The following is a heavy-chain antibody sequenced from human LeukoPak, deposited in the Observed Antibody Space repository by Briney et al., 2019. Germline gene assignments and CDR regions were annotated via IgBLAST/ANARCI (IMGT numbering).Heavy chain of an antibody. D-gene: IGHD6-19*01. CDR2: IYSGGST. J-gene: IGHJ4*02. CDR1: GFIVSSNY. Sequence: GGSLRLSCAASGFIVSSNYTGWVRQAPGKGLEWVSVIYSGGSTYYAGSVKGRFTISRDNSKNMIYLEMNSLRVEDTAVYYCVKERNLEIAVAGTIFDYWVQGTLVTVSS. V-gene: IGHV3-66*01. CDR3: VKERNLEIAVAGTIFDY.